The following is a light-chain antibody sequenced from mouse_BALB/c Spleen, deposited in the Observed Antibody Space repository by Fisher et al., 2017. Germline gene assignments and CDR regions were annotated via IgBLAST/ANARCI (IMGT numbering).Light chain of an antibody. Sequence: IVMTQTPAIMSASPGEKVTMTCSASSSVSYMHWYQQKSGTSPKPWIYEISKLASGVPARFSGSGSGTSYSLTISSMEAEDAATYYCQQWSSNPLTFGAGTKLELK. J-gene: IGKJ5*01. CDR2: EIS. CDR3: QQWSSNPLT. V-gene: IGKV4-59*01. CDR1: SSVSY.